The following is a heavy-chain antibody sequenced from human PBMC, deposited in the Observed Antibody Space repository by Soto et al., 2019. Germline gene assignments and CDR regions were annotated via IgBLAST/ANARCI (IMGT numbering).Heavy chain of an antibody. CDR1: SGSISSYY. CDR2: IHYTGNT. D-gene: IGHD3-9*01. CDR3: AAGDYLTGFSSREIKWFDP. J-gene: IGHJ5*02. Sequence: PSETLSLTCTVSSGSISSYYWSWIRQPPGKGLEWIGYIHYTGNTNSNQSLKGRVNLSIDPSWNQFSLKFRSVTAADTAVYYRAAGDYLTGFSSREIKWFDPWGQGTLVTVSS. V-gene: IGHV4-59*01.